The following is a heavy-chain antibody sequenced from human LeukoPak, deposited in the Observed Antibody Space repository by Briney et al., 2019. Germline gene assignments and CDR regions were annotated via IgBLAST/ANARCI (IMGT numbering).Heavy chain of an antibody. CDR2: IYYSGST. CDR3: AMETVGTNNWFDP. D-gene: IGHD1-26*01. V-gene: IGHV4-31*03. Sequence: PSETLSLTCTVSGGSISSGGYYWSWNRQHPGKGLEWIGYIYYSGSTYYNPSLKSRVTISLDTSKNQFSLKLTSVTAADTAVYYCAMETVGTNNWFDPWGQGILVTVSS. CDR1: GGSISSGGYY. J-gene: IGHJ5*02.